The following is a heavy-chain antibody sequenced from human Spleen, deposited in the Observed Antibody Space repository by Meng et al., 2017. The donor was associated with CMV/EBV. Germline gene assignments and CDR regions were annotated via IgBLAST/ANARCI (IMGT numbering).Heavy chain of an antibody. J-gene: IGHJ4*02. Sequence: CTASGGSISSDDYYWSWIRQPPGKGLEWIGYIYYTGSTYYNPSLKSRLTISVDTSKSQFSLKLSSVTAADTAVYYCARWVPGGPLDYWGQGTLVTVSS. D-gene: IGHD2-15*01. CDR2: IYYTGST. CDR1: GGSISSDDYY. CDR3: ARWVPGGPLDY. V-gene: IGHV4-30-4*08.